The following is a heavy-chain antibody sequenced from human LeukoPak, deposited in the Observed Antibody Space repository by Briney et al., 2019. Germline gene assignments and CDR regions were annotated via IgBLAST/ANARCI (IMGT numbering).Heavy chain of an antibody. CDR2: IKEDGTDK. CDR1: GFTFSDSW. J-gene: IGHJ4*02. Sequence: GGSLRLSCEASGFTFSDSWMTWVRDAPGKGLEWVAHIKEDGTDKNYVDSVKGRFTISRDNAKKSLFLQMNSLRAEDTALYYCARDRGWFTFDYWGQGTLVTVSS. CDR3: ARDRGWFTFDY. D-gene: IGHD6-19*01. V-gene: IGHV3-7*01.